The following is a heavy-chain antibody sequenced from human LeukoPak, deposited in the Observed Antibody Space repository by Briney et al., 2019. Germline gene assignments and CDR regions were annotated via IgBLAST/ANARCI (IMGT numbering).Heavy chain of an antibody. CDR1: GYSFTSYW. Sequence: GESLQISCQGSGYSFTSYWISWVRQMPGKGLEWMGRIDPSDSYTNYSPSFQGHVTISADKSISTAYLQWSSLKASDTAMYYCARHELWFGELRGDDAFDIWGQGTMVTVSS. CDR3: ARHELWFGELRGDDAFDI. J-gene: IGHJ3*02. V-gene: IGHV5-10-1*01. D-gene: IGHD3-10*01. CDR2: IDPSDSYT.